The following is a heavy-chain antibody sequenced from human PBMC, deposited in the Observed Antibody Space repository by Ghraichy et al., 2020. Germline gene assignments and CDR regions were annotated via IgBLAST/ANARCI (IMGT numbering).Heavy chain of an antibody. CDR2: INPNSGGT. V-gene: IGHV1-2*02. CDR3: ARVKAARRITIFYYYYGMDV. J-gene: IGHJ6*02. D-gene: IGHD3-9*01. CDR1: GYTFTGYY. Sequence: SVKVSCKASGYTFTGYYMHWVRQAPGQGLEWMGWINPNSGGTNYAQKFQGRVTMTRDTSISTAYMELSRLRSDDTAVYYCARVKAARRITIFYYYYGMDVWGQGTTVTVSS.